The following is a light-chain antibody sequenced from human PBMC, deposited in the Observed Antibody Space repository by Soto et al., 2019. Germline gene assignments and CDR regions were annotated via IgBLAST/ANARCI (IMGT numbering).Light chain of an antibody. J-gene: IGKJ1*01. CDR3: QQYNSYPWT. Sequence: DIQMTQSPSTLSASVGDRVTITCRASQRISSWLAWYQQKPGKAPKLLIYKASSLESGVPSRISGSGSGTEFTLTISSLQPDDFATYYCQQYNSYPWTFGQGTKVDIK. V-gene: IGKV1-5*03. CDR1: QRISSW. CDR2: KAS.